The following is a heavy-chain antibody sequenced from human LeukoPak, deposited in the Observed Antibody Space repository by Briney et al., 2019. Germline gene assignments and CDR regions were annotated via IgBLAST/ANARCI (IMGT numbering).Heavy chain of an antibody. J-gene: IGHJ6*02. CDR1: GFTFSSYG. Sequence: GRSLRLSCAASGFTFSSYGMPWVRQAPGKGLEWVAVISYDGSNKYYADSVKGRFTISRDNSKNTLYLQMNSLRAEDTAVYYCAKDLVIAYYYGMDVWGQGTTVTVSS. V-gene: IGHV3-30*18. CDR3: AKDLVIAYYYGMDV. CDR2: ISYDGSNK. D-gene: IGHD2-15*01.